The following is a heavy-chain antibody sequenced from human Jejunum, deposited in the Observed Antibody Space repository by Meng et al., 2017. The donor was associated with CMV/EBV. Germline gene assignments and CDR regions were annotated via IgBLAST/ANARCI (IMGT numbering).Heavy chain of an antibody. CDR3: VRDDNSGSFPLPFEY. CDR1: GFTFSSDG. J-gene: IGHJ4*02. CDR2: ISGSSTYI. V-gene: IGHV3-21*06. D-gene: IGHD6-19*01. Sequence: GFTFSSDGMHWVRQAPGKGLEWVSFISGSSTYIYYADSLKGRFTISRDNAKNSVYLQMNSLRDDDTAVYYCVRDDNSGSFPLPFEYWGRGTLVTVSS.